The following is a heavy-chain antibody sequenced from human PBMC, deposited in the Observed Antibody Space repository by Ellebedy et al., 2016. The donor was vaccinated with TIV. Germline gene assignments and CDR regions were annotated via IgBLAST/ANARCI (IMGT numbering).Heavy chain of an antibody. CDR1: ADSLTSGGYY. Sequence: MPSETLSLSCTVSADSLTSGGYYWSWIRQHPGQGLEWIGYIYYSGSTFYNPSLKSRLSMSVDTSKNQFSLELNSVTAADTAVYYCATYNMGRLDHWGQGALVTVSS. V-gene: IGHV4-31*03. J-gene: IGHJ4*02. D-gene: IGHD1-1*01. CDR3: ATYNMGRLDH. CDR2: IYYSGST.